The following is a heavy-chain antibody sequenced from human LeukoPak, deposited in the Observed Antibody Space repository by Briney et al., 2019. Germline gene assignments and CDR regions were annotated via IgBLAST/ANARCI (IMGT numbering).Heavy chain of an antibody. CDR2: IGETGTNK. J-gene: IGHJ4*02. CDR3: ASLFNGRSGGMFDF. V-gene: IGHV3-23*01. D-gene: IGHD1-26*01. Sequence: GGSLRLSCAASGFTFRNSAMGWVRQAPGKGLEWVSSIGETGTNKYYADSVKGRFTISRDNSKNTLYLEMNSLRPEDTALFYCASLFNGRSGGMFDFWGQGTLVTVSS. CDR1: GFTFRNSA.